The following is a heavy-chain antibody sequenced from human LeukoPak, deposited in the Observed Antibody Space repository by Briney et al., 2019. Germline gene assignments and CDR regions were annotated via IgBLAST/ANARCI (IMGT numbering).Heavy chain of an antibody. J-gene: IGHJ5*02. CDR2: INHSGGT. CDR3: AGGRGIAVAGTVNWFDP. D-gene: IGHD6-19*01. CDR1: GGSFSGYY. Sequence: SETLSLTCAVYGGSFSGYYWSWIRQPPGKGLEWIGEINHSGGTNYNPSLKSRVTISVDTSKNQFSLKLSSVTAADTAVYYCAGGRGIAVAGTVNWFDPWGQGTLVTVSS. V-gene: IGHV4-34*01.